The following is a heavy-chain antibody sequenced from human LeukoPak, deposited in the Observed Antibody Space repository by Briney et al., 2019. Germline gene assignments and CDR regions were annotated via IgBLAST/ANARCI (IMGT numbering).Heavy chain of an antibody. V-gene: IGHV4-31*03. CDR1: GGSISSGGYY. D-gene: IGHD2-21*01. Sequence: SETLSLTCTVSGGSISSGGYYWSWIRQHPGKGLEWIGYIHYSGSNYNNPSLKSRLTMSVDTSKNQVFLRLNSVTAADTAVYYCARDCCGGDFDYWGQGTLVTVSS. J-gene: IGHJ4*02. CDR3: ARDCCGGDFDY. CDR2: IHYSGSN.